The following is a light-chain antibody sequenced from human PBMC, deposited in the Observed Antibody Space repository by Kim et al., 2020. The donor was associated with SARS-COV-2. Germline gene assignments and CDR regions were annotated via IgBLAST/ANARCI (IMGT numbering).Light chain of an antibody. Sequence: SYELTQPPSLSVSPGQTATITCSGDALGDRYACWYQQKAGQSPVLVMYQNTKRPSGISERFSASNSGRRATLTISGTQAMDEADYFCQAGEVFGGGTKLT. V-gene: IGLV3-1*01. CDR3: QAGEV. CDR1: ALGDRY. CDR2: QNT. J-gene: IGLJ2*01.